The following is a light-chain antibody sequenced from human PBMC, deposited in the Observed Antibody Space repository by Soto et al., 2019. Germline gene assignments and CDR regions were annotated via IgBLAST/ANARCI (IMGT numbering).Light chain of an antibody. CDR1: SSDVGRYNL. V-gene: IGLV2-23*01. CDR2: EGS. J-gene: IGLJ2*01. CDR3: CSYAGSNTFV. Sequence: QSALTQPASVSGSPGQSITISCTGTSSDVGRYNLVSWYQQYPGKAPKLLIYEGSERPSGVSYRFSGSKSGNSASLTISGLQAEDEADYYCCSYAGSNTFVFGGGTKLTVL.